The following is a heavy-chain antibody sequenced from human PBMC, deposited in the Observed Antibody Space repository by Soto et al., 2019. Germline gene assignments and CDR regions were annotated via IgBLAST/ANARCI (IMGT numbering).Heavy chain of an antibody. V-gene: IGHV6-1*01. CDR3: TGITWFRGMDV. D-gene: IGHD3-10*01. CDR1: GDSVSSNSAD. Sequence: QTLSLTCAISGDSVSSNSADFNLIRQSPSRGLEWLGRTYYKSKWNNDYALSVKSRITINPDTSKNQFSLHLYSVTPEDTAVYYCTGITWFRGMDVWGQGTPVTVSS. J-gene: IGHJ6*02. CDR2: TYYKSKWNN.